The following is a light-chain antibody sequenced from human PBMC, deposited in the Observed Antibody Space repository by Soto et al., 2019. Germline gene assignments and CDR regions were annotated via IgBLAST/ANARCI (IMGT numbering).Light chain of an antibody. Sequence: EIVLTQSPATLSLSPGESATLSCRATRSVSSYLAWCQQKPGQAPRLLIYDASSRPTDIPARFSGSGSGTDFTLTISSLEPEDFALYYCQQRSNWPITFGQGTRLEIK. J-gene: IGKJ5*01. CDR2: DAS. CDR3: QQRSNWPIT. V-gene: IGKV3-11*01. CDR1: RSVSSY.